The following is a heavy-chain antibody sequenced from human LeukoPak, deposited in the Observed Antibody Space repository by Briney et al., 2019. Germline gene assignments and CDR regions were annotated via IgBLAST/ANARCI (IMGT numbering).Heavy chain of an antibody. Sequence: GASLKISCRGSGYSFTSYWIGWVRQMPGKGLEWRGSIYPGNSDTRYSPSFQGQVTISADKSSSTAYLQWSSLKASDTAMYYCARQRGIDSFYAFDIWGQGTMVTVSS. CDR1: GYSFTSYW. CDR2: IYPGNSDT. CDR3: ARQRGIDSFYAFDI. V-gene: IGHV5-51*01. J-gene: IGHJ3*02. D-gene: IGHD3-16*01.